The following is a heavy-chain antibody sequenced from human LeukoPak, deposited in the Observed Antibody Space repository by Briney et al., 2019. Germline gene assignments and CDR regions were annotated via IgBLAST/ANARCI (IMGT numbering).Heavy chain of an antibody. CDR3: AKGYYYYDSSGYISGCAFDI. CDR2: ISGSGGST. V-gene: IGHV3-23*01. Sequence: GGSLRLSCAASGFTFSSYAMSWVRQAPGKGLEWVSGISGSGGSTYYADSVKGRFTISRDNSKNTLYLQMNSLRAEDTAVYYCAKGYYYYDSSGYISGCAFDIWGQGTMVTVSS. CDR1: GFTFSSYA. D-gene: IGHD3-22*01. J-gene: IGHJ3*02.